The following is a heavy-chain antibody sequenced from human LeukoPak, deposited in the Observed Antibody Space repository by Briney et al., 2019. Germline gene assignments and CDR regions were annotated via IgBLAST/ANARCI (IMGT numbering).Heavy chain of an antibody. CDR1: GYTFTGYY. CDR2: INPNSGGS. Sequence: GASVKVSCKTSGYTFTGYYMHWVRQAPGQGLEWMGWINPNSGGSNYAQKFQGRVTMTRDTSISTAYMELSRLRSDDTAIYYCASILPETGTDLGYWGQGTLVTVSS. V-gene: IGHV1-2*02. J-gene: IGHJ4*02. D-gene: IGHD1-1*01. CDR3: ASILPETGTDLGY.